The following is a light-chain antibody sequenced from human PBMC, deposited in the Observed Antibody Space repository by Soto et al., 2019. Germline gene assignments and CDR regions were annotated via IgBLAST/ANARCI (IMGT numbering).Light chain of an antibody. Sequence: EIVMTQSPATLSVSPGERATLSCRASQSISDTLAWYQQKPGQAPRLLIHGASTRATGFPARFSGSGSGTDFTLTISSLQSEDFAVYYCQQYNNWPWTCGQGTKVDIK. J-gene: IGKJ1*01. CDR2: GAS. CDR3: QQYNNWPWT. V-gene: IGKV3-15*01. CDR1: QSISDT.